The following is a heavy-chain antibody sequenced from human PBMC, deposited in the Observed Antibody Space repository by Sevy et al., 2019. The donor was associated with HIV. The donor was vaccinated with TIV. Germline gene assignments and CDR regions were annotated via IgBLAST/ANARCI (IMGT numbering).Heavy chain of an antibody. D-gene: IGHD3-3*01. CDR2: ISGSGGST. J-gene: IGHJ4*02. V-gene: IGHV3-23*01. CDR3: AKHESDFWSGSRYYFDY. Sequence: GGSLRLSCAASGFTFSRYAMSWVRQAPGKGLEWVSAISGSGGSTYYADSVKGRFTISRDNSKNTRYLQVNSLTAEDTAVYYCAKHESDFWSGSRYYFDYWGQGTLVTVSS. CDR1: GFTFSRYA.